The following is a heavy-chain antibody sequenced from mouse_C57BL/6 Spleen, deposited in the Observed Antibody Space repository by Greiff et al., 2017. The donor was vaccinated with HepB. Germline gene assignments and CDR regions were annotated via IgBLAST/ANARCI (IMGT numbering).Heavy chain of an antibody. V-gene: IGHV1-52*01. CDR3: ARTGTRAYWYFDV. CDR1: GYTFTSYW. CDR2: IDPSDSET. J-gene: IGHJ1*03. Sequence: QVQLKQPGAELVRPGSSVKLSCKASGYTFTSYWMHWVKQRPIQGLEWIGNIDPSDSETHYNQKFKDKATLTVDKSSSTAYMQLSSLTSEDSAVYYCARTGTRAYWYFDVWGTGTTVTVSS. D-gene: IGHD4-1*01.